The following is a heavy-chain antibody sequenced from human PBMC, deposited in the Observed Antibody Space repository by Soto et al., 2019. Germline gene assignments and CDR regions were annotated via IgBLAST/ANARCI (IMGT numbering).Heavy chain of an antibody. V-gene: IGHV3-53*01. CDR1: GLTISGQKY. CDR3: ATRHEREHAYDV. J-gene: IGHJ3*01. D-gene: IGHD1-1*01. Sequence: DVQLVESGGGLIQPGESLRLSCAAFGLTISGQKYVAWVRQAPGKGLEWVSALYDVDGSFYADSLKGRFTTSRDSSKTTVYLQMNHLRPDDTAVYYCATRHEREHAYDVWGQGTTVTNST. CDR2: LYDVDGS.